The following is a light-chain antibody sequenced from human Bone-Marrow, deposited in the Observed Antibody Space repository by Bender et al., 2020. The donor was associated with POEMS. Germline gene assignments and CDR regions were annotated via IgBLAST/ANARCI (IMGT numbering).Light chain of an antibody. V-gene: IGLV2-11*01. CDR2: DVT. J-gene: IGLJ3*02. CDR3: SSYATTTTWA. CDR1: SSDVGGYNY. Sequence: QSALTQPRSVSGSPGQSVAISCTGTSSDVGGYNYVSWYQHLPGKAPKLMIYDVTKRPSGVPDRFSGSKSGNTASLTISGLRAEDEADYYCSSYATTTTWAFGGGTKVTVL.